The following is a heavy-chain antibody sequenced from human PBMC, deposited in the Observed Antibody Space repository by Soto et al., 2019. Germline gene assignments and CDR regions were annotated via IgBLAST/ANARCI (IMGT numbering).Heavy chain of an antibody. Sequence: ASVKVSCKASGYTFTSYGISWVRQAPGQGLEWMGWISAYNGNKNYAQKLQGRVTMTTDTSTSTAYMELRSLRSDDTAVYYCARDGLRFLEWLNYMDVWGKGTTVTVSS. J-gene: IGHJ6*03. CDR2: ISAYNGNK. D-gene: IGHD3-3*01. CDR1: GYTFTSYG. CDR3: ARDGLRFLEWLNYMDV. V-gene: IGHV1-18*01.